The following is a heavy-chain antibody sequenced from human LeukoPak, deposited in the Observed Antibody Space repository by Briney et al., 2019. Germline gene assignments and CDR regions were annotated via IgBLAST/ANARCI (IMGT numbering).Heavy chain of an antibody. D-gene: IGHD4-17*01. J-gene: IGHJ4*02. CDR3: ARESIVPYGPPED. CDR1: GYSFVTHG. CDR2: ISPYNGNT. V-gene: IGHV1-18*01. Sequence: ASVKVSCKASGYSFVTHGISWVRQAPGQGLEWMGWISPYNGNTNYAQNLQGRVTMTTETYTSTAYMEVRSLRSDDTAVYYCARESIVPYGPPEDWGQGTLVTVSS.